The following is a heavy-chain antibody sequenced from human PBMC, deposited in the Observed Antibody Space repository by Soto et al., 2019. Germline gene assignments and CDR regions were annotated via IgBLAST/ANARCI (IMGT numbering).Heavy chain of an antibody. CDR3: ARVIDIVARGENVFNI. CDR2: IYYSGST. J-gene: IGHJ3*02. Sequence: SETLSLTCAVSGGSISSGGYYWSWIRQHPGKGLEWIGYIYYSGSTYYNPSLKSRVTISVDTSKNQFSLKLSSVTAADTAVYYCARVIDIVARGENVFNIGGQGKRVPVSS. CDR1: GGSISSGGYY. V-gene: IGHV4-31*11. D-gene: IGHD5-12*01.